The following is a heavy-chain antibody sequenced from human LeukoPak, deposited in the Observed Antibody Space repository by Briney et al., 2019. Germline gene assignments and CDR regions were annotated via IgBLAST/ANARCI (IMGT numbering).Heavy chain of an antibody. V-gene: IGHV3-30*03. D-gene: IGHD3-22*01. CDR1: GFTFSRHG. J-gene: IGHJ4*02. CDR3: ASGLKY. CDR2: ISNDGSRK. Sequence: GGSLRLSCAPSGFTFSRHGMHWVRQAPGKGLEWVAIISNDGSRKYYAHSVEGRFTISRDNSKNTLYLQMDSLRAEDTAVYYCASGLKYWGQGTLVTVSS.